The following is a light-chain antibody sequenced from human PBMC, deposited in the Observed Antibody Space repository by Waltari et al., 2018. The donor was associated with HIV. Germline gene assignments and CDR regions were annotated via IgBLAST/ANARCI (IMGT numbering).Light chain of an antibody. CDR2: EVS. Sequence: QSALTQPPSASGSPGQSVTISCTGTSNDIVGYNYVSWYQQHPGKAPKLIIFEVSKRPAGVPDRFSGSKSGNTASLTVSGLQAEDEADYYCNSYAASNNFVFGGGTKLTVL. V-gene: IGLV2-8*01. CDR1: SNDIVGYNY. CDR3: NSYAASNNFV. J-gene: IGLJ2*01.